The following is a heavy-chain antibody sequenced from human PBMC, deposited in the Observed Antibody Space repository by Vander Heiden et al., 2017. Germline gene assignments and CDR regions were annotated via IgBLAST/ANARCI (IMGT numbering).Heavy chain of an antibody. D-gene: IGHD2-8*01. CDR3: ARAYCTNGVCYPDLFDY. V-gene: IGHV3-48*02. J-gene: IGHJ4*02. CDR1: GLTFSRYS. CDR2: ISSSSSTI. Sequence: EVQLVQSGGGLVQPGGSLRLSCAASGLTFSRYSMNWVRQAPGKGLEWVLYISSSSSTIYYADSVKGRFTISRDNAKNSLYLQMNSLRDEDTAVYYCARAYCTNGVCYPDLFDYWGQGTLVTVSS.